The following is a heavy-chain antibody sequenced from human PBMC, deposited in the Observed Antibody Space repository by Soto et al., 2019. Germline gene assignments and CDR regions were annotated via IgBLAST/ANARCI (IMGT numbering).Heavy chain of an antibody. Sequence: SETLSLTCTVSGGSISSSSDYWGWIRQPPGKGLEWIGSIYYSGSTYYNPSLKSRVTISVDTSKNQFSLKLSSVTAADTAVYYCARHQADYDILTGYLLGYFDYWGQGTLVTVSS. CDR3: ARHQADYDILTGYLLGYFDY. CDR1: GGSISSSSDY. D-gene: IGHD3-9*01. V-gene: IGHV4-39*01. CDR2: IYYSGST. J-gene: IGHJ4*02.